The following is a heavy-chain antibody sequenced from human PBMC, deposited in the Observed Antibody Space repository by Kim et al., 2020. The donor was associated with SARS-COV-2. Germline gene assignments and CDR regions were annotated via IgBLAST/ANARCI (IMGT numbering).Heavy chain of an antibody. CDR3: ARFSRQRGWFDP. Sequence: YYVDSGKGPFTISRTNGKNSLYLQMNSLRAEDTAVYYCARFSRQRGWFDPWGQGTLVTVSS. D-gene: IGHD3-10*01. J-gene: IGHJ5*02. V-gene: IGHV3-7*01.